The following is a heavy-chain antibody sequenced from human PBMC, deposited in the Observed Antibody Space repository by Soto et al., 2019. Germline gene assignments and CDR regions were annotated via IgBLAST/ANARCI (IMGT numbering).Heavy chain of an antibody. D-gene: IGHD3-16*01. Sequence: QVQLQESGPGLVKPSGTLSLTCAVSGDSTRSNNWWSWVRQPPERGLEWIGEVHHSGSPNYNPSLKGRVTISIDMSKNRFSLTLSCVTAADTAVFYCARRIYGDWYFDLWGRGILVTVTS. CDR1: GDSTRSNNW. CDR3: ARRIYGDWYFDL. CDR2: VHHSGSP. V-gene: IGHV4-4*02. J-gene: IGHJ2*01.